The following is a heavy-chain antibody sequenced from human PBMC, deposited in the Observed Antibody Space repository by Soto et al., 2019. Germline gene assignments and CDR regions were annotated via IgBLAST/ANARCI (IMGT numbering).Heavy chain of an antibody. V-gene: IGHV4-59*01. CDR2: IYYGGST. J-gene: IGHJ4*02. CDR3: ARDNGYSYGYNLDH. CDR1: GDSISTDY. D-gene: IGHD5-18*01. Sequence: SETLSLTCTVSGDSISTDYWSWIRQSPGKGLEWIGFIYYGGSTNYNPSLKSRVTISVDTPKNQFSLKLSSVTAADTAVYYCARDNGYSYGYNLDHWGQGTLVTVS.